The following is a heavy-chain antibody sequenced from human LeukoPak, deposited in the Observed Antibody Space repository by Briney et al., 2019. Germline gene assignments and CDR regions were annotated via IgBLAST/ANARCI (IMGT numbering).Heavy chain of an antibody. CDR1: GFTFSSYG. Sequence: GGSLRLCYAASGFTFSSYGIHWVRQAPGKGLEWVAVIWYDGSNKYYADSVKGRFTISRDNSKNTLYLQMNSLRAEDTAVYYCARAQVVVVAAFGAFDIWGQGTMVTVSS. D-gene: IGHD2-15*01. J-gene: IGHJ3*02. CDR2: IWYDGSNK. CDR3: ARAQVVVVAAFGAFDI. V-gene: IGHV3-33*01.